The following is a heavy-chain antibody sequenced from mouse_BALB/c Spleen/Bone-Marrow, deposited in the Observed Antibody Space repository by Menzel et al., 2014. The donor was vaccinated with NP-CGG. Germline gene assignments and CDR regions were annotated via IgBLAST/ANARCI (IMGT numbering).Heavy chain of an antibody. Sequence: QVQLQQPGPELVKPGASVKISCKASGYAFSSSWMNWVKQRPGQGLEWIGRIYPGDGDTNYNGKFKGKATLTADKSSSTAYMQLSSLTSVDSAVYFCARSGYDYENYWGQGTTLTVSP. CDR2: IYPGDGDT. J-gene: IGHJ2*01. CDR3: ARSGYDYENY. V-gene: IGHV1-82*01. CDR1: GYAFSSSW. D-gene: IGHD2-4*01.